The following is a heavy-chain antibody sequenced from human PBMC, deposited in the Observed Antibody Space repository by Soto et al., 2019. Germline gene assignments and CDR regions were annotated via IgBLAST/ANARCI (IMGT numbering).Heavy chain of an antibody. CDR1: GFTFSSHT. V-gene: IGHV3-30*04. CDR2: VSDDGIYK. CDR3: ARAKGRSCRGGSCYSRVFDY. D-gene: IGHD2-15*01. Sequence: QVQLVESGGGVVQPGRSLRLSCTASGFTFSSHTMHWVRQAPGKGLEWVATVSDDGIYKFYIDSVKGRFTISRDNSKSTIYVQMNSLGDEDTAVYYCARAKGRSCRGGSCYSRVFDYWGQGTLVTVSS. J-gene: IGHJ4*02.